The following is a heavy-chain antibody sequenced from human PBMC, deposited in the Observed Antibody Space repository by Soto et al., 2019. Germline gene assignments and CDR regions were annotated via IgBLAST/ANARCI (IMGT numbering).Heavy chain of an antibody. D-gene: IGHD3-22*01. CDR2: IYYSGST. CDR1: GGSISSGDYY. CDR3: ARGWITMIRSAGNWFDP. J-gene: IGHJ5*02. Sequence: SETLSLTCTVSGGSISSGDYYWSWIRQPPGKGLEWIGYIYYSGSTYYNPSLKSRVTISVDTSKNQFSLKLSSVTAADTAVYYCARGWITMIRSAGNWFDPWGQGTLVTVSS. V-gene: IGHV4-30-4*01.